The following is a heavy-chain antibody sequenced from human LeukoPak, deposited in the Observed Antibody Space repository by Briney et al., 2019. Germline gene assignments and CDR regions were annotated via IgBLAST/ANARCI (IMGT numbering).Heavy chain of an antibody. CDR3: ARDLYRDSLPVSWFDP. CDR2: ISDYNGNT. CDR1: GYTFTSYG. V-gene: IGHV1-18*01. D-gene: IGHD4-11*01. Sequence: ASVKVSCKASGYTFTSYGISWVRQAPGQGLEWMGWISDYNGNTNYAQKLQGRVTMTTDTSTGTAYMELRSLRSDDTAVYYCARDLYRDSLPVSWFDPWGQGTLVTVSS. J-gene: IGHJ5*02.